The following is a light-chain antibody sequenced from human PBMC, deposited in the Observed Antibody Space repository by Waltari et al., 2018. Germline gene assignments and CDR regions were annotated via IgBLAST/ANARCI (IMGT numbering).Light chain of an antibody. Sequence: QSALPQPASVSGSPGQSITISCTGTRSDIGTYHYLSWYQQYPGKAPKLMIYDVNKRPARVSVRCSGSRSGNAAPLTICGRRAEDEADYYCCSYTRGGTYVFGTGTQVTVL. CDR3: CSYTRGGTYV. CDR1: RSDIGTYHY. V-gene: IGLV2-14*01. J-gene: IGLJ1*01. CDR2: DVN.